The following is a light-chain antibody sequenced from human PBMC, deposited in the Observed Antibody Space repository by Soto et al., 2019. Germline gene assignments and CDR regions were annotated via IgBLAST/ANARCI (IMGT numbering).Light chain of an antibody. V-gene: IGKV1-5*01. CDR2: DAS. CDR3: QQYNTLSGWT. CDR1: QNINNW. J-gene: IGKJ1*01. Sequence: DIQITQSPAALSASVGDRVSITCRASQNINNWVAWYQQKPGKAPKLLIYDASSLESGVPSRFSGSRSGTEFTLTISSLQLDDSATYYCQQYNTLSGWTLGQGTKVDIK.